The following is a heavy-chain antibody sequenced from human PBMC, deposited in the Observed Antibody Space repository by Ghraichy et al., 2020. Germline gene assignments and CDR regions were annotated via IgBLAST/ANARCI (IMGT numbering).Heavy chain of an antibody. J-gene: IGHJ4*02. CDR3: ARWGEGSSTSQPSDY. Sequence: GGSLRLSCAASGFTVSSNYMSWVRQAPGKGQEWVSVIYSGGSTYYADSVKGRFTISRDNSKNTLYLQMNSLRAEDTAVYYCARWGEGSSTSQPSDYWGQGTLVTVSS. V-gene: IGHV3-66*01. D-gene: IGHD2-2*01. CDR1: GFTVSSNY. CDR2: IYSGGST.